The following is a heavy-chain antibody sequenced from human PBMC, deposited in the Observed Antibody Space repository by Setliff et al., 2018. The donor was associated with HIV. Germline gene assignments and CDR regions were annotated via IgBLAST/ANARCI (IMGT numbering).Heavy chain of an antibody. Sequence: SVKVSCKASGGSFSRNAISWVRQAPGHGLEWMGGIIPMFSTSNYAQRFQGRVTITADESTSTAYMELRDLRPEDTAVYFCASPRSAGTYQGAFYYFLHVWGKGTTVTVSS. D-gene: IGHD1-26*01. CDR2: IIPMFSTS. CDR3: ASPRSAGTYQGAFYYFLHV. CDR1: GGSFSRNA. V-gene: IGHV1-69*13. J-gene: IGHJ6*03.